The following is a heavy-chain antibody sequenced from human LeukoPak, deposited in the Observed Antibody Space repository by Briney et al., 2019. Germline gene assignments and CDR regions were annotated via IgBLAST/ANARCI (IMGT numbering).Heavy chain of an antibody. CDR3: ARGEQLASY. Sequence: PSETLSLPCTVSGGSISSYYWSWIRQPPGKGLEWIGYIYSSGSTNYNPSLKSRVTISVDTSKNQFSLKLSSVTAADTAVYYCARGEQLASYWGQGTLVTVSS. V-gene: IGHV4-59*01. J-gene: IGHJ4*02. D-gene: IGHD6-13*01. CDR2: IYSSGST. CDR1: GGSISSYY.